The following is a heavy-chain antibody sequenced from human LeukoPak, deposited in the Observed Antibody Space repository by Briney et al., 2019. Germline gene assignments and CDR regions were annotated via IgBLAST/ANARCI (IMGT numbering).Heavy chain of an antibody. J-gene: IGHJ4*02. V-gene: IGHV3-21*01. CDR1: GFTFSSYS. D-gene: IGHD6-19*01. CDR2: FTSRSRTI. CDR3: ARVKGIGQWLGTYFDY. Sequence: PGGSLRLSCAASGFTFSSYSMTWVRQAPGKGLEWVSSFTSRSRTIYYADSVKGRFTISRDNAKNSLYLQMNSLRAEDTAVYYCARVKGIGQWLGTYFDYWGQGTLVTVSS.